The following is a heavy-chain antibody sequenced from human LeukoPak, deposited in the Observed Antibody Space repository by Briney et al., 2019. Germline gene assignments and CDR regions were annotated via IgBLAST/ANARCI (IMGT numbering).Heavy chain of an antibody. Sequence: SETLSLTCSVSGVSISSYFWSWIRQPPGKGLEWVAYIQNSGTTYYNPSLKRRVTISVDTSKNQLSLKVNSRTAADTTVYYCARHGGAYSFDLWGQGALVTVSP. J-gene: IGHJ4*02. CDR2: IQNSGTT. V-gene: IGHV4-59*08. CDR3: ARHGGAYSFDL. CDR1: GVSISSYF. D-gene: IGHD2-15*01.